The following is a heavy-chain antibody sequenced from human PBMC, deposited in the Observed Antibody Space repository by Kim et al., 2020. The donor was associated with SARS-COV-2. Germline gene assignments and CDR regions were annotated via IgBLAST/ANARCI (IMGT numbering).Heavy chain of an antibody. CDR1: GGSFSGYY. CDR2: INHSGST. V-gene: IGHV4-34*01. Sequence: SETLSLTCAVYGGSFSGYYWSWIRQPPGKGLEWIGEINHSGSTNYNPSLKSRVTISVDTSKNQFSLKLSSVTAADTAVYYCARGRYSSSWPNWFDPWGQGTLVTVSS. CDR3: ARGRYSSSWPNWFDP. J-gene: IGHJ5*02. D-gene: IGHD6-13*01.